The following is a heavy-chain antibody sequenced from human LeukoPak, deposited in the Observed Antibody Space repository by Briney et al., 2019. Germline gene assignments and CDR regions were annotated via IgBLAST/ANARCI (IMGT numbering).Heavy chain of an antibody. CDR2: IYYIGST. J-gene: IGHJ4*02. V-gene: IGHV4-59*01. Sequence: SSQTLSLTCTFSGASISSYYWSWLRQPPGKLLEWVGYIYYIGSTNYNPSLKSRVTLSVDTSKNQFSLKLSSVTAADTAVYYCARANYYDSSGYYYWLDYWGQGTLVTVSS. CDR1: GASISSYY. D-gene: IGHD3-22*01. CDR3: ARANYYDSSGYYYWLDY.